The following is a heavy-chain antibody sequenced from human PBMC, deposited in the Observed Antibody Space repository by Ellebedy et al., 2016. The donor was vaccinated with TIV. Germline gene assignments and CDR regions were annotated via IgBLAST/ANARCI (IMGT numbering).Heavy chain of an antibody. CDR1: GFTFIYYS. V-gene: IGHV3-48*04. D-gene: IGHD4-23*01. Sequence: GESLKISCAASGFTFIYYSMNWVRQAPGKGLEWISYFSSDSSKIVYADSGKGRFTVSRDNARNSLFLQMNSLRVEDTAVYYCAGKAPQFQFDYWGQGTLVTVSS. CDR2: FSSDSSKI. CDR3: AGKAPQFQFDY. J-gene: IGHJ4*02.